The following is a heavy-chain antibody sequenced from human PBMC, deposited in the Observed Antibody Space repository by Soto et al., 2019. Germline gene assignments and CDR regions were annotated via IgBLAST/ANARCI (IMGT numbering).Heavy chain of an antibody. V-gene: IGHV4-30-2*01. CDR1: GASVSTGGYS. J-gene: IGHJ4*02. CDR3: AGGGHTGYYAFDF. Sequence: QLQLQESGSGLVKPSQTLSLTCTVSGASVSTGGYSWSWIRQPPGKGLEWIGYIFDRGNTYYNPSLKSRGSISVDRSKTQFSLMLNSVTAADTALSFCAGGGHTGYYAFDFWGQGTLVTVSS. D-gene: IGHD1-26*01. CDR2: IFDRGNT.